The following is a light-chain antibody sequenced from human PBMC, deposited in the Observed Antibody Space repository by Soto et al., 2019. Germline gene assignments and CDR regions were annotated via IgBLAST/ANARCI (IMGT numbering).Light chain of an antibody. CDR1: SSGVGSYNL. Sequence: QSVLTQPASVSGSPGQSITISCTGTSSGVGSYNLVSWYQQHPGKAPKLIIYEGSKRPSGVSNRFSGSKSGNTASLTISGLQAEDEDDYYCCSYAGSSTYVFGTGTKVTVL. J-gene: IGLJ1*01. CDR3: CSYAGSSTYV. CDR2: EGS. V-gene: IGLV2-23*01.